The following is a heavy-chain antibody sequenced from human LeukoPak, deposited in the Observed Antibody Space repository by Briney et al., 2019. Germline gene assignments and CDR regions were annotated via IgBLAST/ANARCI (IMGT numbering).Heavy chain of an antibody. CDR1: GGSFSDYY. Sequence: SETLSLTCAVYGGSFSDYYWTWIRQPPGKGLDWIARIHYSGTTYYNPSLKSLVTISVDTSKNQFSLKLSSVTAADTAVYYCARGPTYQPFHSWGQGTLVTVS. V-gene: IGHV4-34*01. D-gene: IGHD1-14*01. CDR2: IHYSGTT. J-gene: IGHJ4*02. CDR3: ARGPTYQPFHS.